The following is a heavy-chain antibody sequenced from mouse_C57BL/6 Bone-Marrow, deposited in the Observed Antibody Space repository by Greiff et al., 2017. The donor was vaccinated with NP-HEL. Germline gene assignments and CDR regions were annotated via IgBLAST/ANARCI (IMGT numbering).Heavy chain of an antibody. CDR1: GYTFTSYG. V-gene: IGHV1-81*01. CDR3: ARRTYSNLYYYAMDY. J-gene: IGHJ4*01. D-gene: IGHD2-5*01. Sequence: VQLQQSGAELARPGASVKLSCKASGYTFTSYGISWVKQRTGQGLEWIGEIYPRSGNTYYNEKFKGKATLTADKSSSTAYMELRSLTSEDSAVYFCARRTYSNLYYYAMDYWGQGTSVTVSS. CDR2: IYPRSGNT.